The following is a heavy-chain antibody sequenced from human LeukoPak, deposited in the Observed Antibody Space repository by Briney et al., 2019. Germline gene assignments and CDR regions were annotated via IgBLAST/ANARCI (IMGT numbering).Heavy chain of an antibody. V-gene: IGHV3-30*18. J-gene: IGHJ4*02. Sequence: PGGSLRLSCAASGFTFSTYGMHWVRQAPGKGLEWVAVISYDGSNKYYADSVKGRFTISRDNSKNTLYLQMNSLRAEDTAVYYCAKEASSSWSYYFDYWGQGTLVTVSS. CDR3: AKEASSSWSYYFDY. CDR1: GFTFSTYG. D-gene: IGHD6-13*01. CDR2: ISYDGSNK.